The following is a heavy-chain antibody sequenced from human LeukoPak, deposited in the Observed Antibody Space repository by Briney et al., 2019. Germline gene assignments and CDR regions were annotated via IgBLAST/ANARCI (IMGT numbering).Heavy chain of an antibody. CDR2: ISSSSSYI. D-gene: IGHD3-3*01. V-gene: IGHV3-21*01. Sequence: GGSPRLSCAASGFTFSSYSMDWVRQAPGKGLEWVSSISSSSSYIYYADSVKGRFTISRDNAKNSLYLQMNSLRAEDTAVYYCARADYDFWSGSFDYWGQGTLVTVSS. J-gene: IGHJ4*02. CDR3: ARADYDFWSGSFDY. CDR1: GFTFSSYS.